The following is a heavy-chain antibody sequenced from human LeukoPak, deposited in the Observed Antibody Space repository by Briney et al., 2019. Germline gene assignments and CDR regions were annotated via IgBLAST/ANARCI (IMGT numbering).Heavy chain of an antibody. CDR1: GGTFSSYA. Sequence: ASVKVSCKASGGTFSSYAISWVRQAPGQGLEWMGGIIPIFGTANYAQKFQGRVTITTDESTSTAYMELSSLRSEDMAVYYCARNYMYYGSGVEWFDPWGQGTLVTVSS. J-gene: IGHJ5*02. CDR2: IIPIFGTA. V-gene: IGHV1-69*05. D-gene: IGHD3-10*01. CDR3: ARNYMYYGSGVEWFDP.